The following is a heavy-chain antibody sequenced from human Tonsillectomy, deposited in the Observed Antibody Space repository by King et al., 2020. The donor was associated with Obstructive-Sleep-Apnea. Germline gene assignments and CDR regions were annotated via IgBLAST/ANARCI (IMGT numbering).Heavy chain of an antibody. V-gene: IGHV4-34*01. CDR1: GGSFSDYY. D-gene: IGHD6-13*01. Sequence: VQLQQWGAGLLKPSETLSLTCAVFGGSFSDYYWSWIRQPLGKGLEWIGEINHSGSTNYDPSLKSRVTISVDTSKNQFSLKLTSVTAADTAVYYCARGSGAAAVNWFDPWGQGTLVTVSS. J-gene: IGHJ5*02. CDR2: INHSGST. CDR3: ARGSGAAAVNWFDP.